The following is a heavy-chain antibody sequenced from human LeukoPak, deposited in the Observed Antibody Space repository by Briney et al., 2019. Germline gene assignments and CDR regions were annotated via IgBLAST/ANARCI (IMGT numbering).Heavy chain of an antibody. CDR1: GFTFSDHY. CDR2: TRNKANSYTT. CDR3: ARGRNDYGDYGLDY. Sequence: GGSLRLSCAASGFTFSDHYMDWVRQAPGKGLEWVGRTRNKANSYTTEYAASVKGRFTISRDDSKNSLYLQMNSLKTEDTAVYYCARGRNDYGDYGLDYWGQGTLVTVSS. D-gene: IGHD4-17*01. J-gene: IGHJ4*02. V-gene: IGHV3-72*01.